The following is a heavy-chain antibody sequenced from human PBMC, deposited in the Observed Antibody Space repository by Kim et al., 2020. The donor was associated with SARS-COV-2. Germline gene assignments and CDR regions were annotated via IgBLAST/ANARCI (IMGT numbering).Heavy chain of an antibody. V-gene: IGHV3-48*04. D-gene: IGHD1-1*01. CDR2: ITSGSTTI. CDR3: ARGGQRALGY. Sequence: GGSLRLSCAASGFTFSSYTMNWVRQAPGKGPEWISYITSGSTTIDYADSVKGRFIISRDNAKNSLYLQMNSLRAEDTAVYYCARGGQRALGYWGQGTLVT. CDR1: GFTFSSYT. J-gene: IGHJ4*02.